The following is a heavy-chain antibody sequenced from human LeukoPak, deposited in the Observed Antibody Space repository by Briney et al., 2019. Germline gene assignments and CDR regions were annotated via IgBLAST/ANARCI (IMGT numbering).Heavy chain of an antibody. D-gene: IGHD6-6*01. Sequence: SETLSLTCAVYGGSFSGYYWSWIRRPPGKGLEWIGEINHSGSTNYNPSLKSRVTISVDTSKNQFSLKLSSVTAADTAVYYCARLVGWGYSSSSYFDYWGQGTLVTVSS. J-gene: IGHJ4*02. V-gene: IGHV4-34*01. CDR2: INHSGST. CDR3: ARLVGWGYSSSSYFDY. CDR1: GGSFSGYY.